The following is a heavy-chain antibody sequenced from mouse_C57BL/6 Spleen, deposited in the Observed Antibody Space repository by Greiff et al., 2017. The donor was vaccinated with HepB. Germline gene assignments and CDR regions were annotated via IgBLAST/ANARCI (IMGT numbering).Heavy chain of an antibody. CDR3: ARENDYEAYAMDY. J-gene: IGHJ4*01. D-gene: IGHD2-4*01. CDR2: ISYDGSN. V-gene: IGHV3-6*01. Sequence: EVHLVESGPGLVKPSQSLSLTCSVTGYSITSGYYWNWIRQFPGNKLEWMGYISYDGSNNYNPSLKNRISITRDTSKNQFFLKLNSVTTEDTATYYCARENDYEAYAMDYWGQGTSVTVSS. CDR1: GYSITSGYY.